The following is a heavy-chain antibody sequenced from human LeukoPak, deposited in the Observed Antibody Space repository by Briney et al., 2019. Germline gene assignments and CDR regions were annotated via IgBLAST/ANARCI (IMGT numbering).Heavy chain of an antibody. CDR3: ARDRRNPAPRYDSSGYYYAV. V-gene: IGHV7-4-1*02. J-gene: IGHJ4*02. Sequence: ASVKVSCKASGYTFTSYAMNWVRQAPGQGLEWMGWINTNTGNPTYAQGFTGRFVFSLDTSVSTAYLQISSLKAEDTAVYYCARDRRNPAPRYDSSGYYYAVWGQGTLVTVSS. D-gene: IGHD3-22*01. CDR1: GYTFTSYA. CDR2: INTNTGNP.